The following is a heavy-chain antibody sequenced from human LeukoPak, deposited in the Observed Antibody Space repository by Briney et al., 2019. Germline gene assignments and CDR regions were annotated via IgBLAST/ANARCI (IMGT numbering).Heavy chain of an antibody. CDR2: IHYSGTT. D-gene: IGHD3-16*01. Sequence: SETLSLTCTVSGGSISSHYWSWIRQPPGKGLEWIGHIHYSGTTSYNPSLKSRVTITSDTSNDQFSLKLSSVTAADTAMYYCARWGVPSFDFWGRGTLVTVSS. V-gene: IGHV4-59*11. CDR3: ARWGVPSFDF. CDR1: GGSISSHY. J-gene: IGHJ4*02.